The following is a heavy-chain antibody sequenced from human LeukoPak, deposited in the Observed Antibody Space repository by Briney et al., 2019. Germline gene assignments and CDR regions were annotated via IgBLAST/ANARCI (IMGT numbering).Heavy chain of an antibody. V-gene: IGHV3-30-3*01. CDR2: ISYDGSNK. D-gene: IGHD1-26*01. J-gene: IGHJ5*01. CDR3: ARVSGNYYRWFDS. Sequence: GGSLRLSCAASGFTFSSYAMHWVRQAPGKGLEWVAVISYDGSNKYYADSVKGRFTISRDNAKNSLYLQMNSLRAEDTAVYYCARVSGNYYRWFDSWGQGTLVTVSS. CDR1: GFTFSSYA.